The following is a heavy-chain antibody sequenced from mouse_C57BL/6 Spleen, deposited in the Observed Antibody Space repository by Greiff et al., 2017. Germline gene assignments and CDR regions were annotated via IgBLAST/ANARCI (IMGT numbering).Heavy chain of an antibody. Sequence: QVQLQQPGAELVRPGSSVKLSCKASGYTFTSYWMDWVKQRPGQGLEWIGNIYPSDSETHYNQKFKDKATLTVDKSSSTAYMQLSSLTSEDSAVYYCARNGYYYGSSYEGLAYWGQGTLVTVSA. CDR1: GYTFTSYW. CDR2: IYPSDSET. V-gene: IGHV1-61*01. J-gene: IGHJ3*01. CDR3: ARNGYYYGSSYEGLAY. D-gene: IGHD1-1*01.